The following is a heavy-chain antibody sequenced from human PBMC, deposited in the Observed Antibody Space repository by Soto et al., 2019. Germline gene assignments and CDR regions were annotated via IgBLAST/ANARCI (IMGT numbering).Heavy chain of an antibody. D-gene: IGHD3-9*01. V-gene: IGHV3-23*01. Sequence: VQLFASGGGSARPGGSLRLSCTASGFTFTSYGMGWVRQAPGKGLQWVSTIRGDGGQTHYTDSVKGRFSISRDNSKNTVYLQMASLRAEDTAMYFCARDVGLDSDDFFASWGQGPQVTVSS. CDR1: GFTFTSYG. CDR3: ARDVGLDSDDFFAS. J-gene: IGHJ4*02. CDR2: IRGDGGQT.